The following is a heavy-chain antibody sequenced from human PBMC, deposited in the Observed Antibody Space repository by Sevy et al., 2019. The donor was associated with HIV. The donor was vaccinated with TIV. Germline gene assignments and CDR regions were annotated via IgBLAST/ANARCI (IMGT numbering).Heavy chain of an antibody. CDR2: IYYNGHI. Sequence: SETLSLTCTVSGGSITSLYWNWIRQPPGKGLEWIANIYYNGHINYNPSFKNRVTLSLDTSKNQFSVRLSSVTAADTAMYYCAGENAWGRGYSWGQGTLVTVSS. CDR1: GGSITSLY. D-gene: IGHD1-26*01. J-gene: IGHJ4*02. CDR3: AGENAWGRGYS. V-gene: IGHV4-59*11.